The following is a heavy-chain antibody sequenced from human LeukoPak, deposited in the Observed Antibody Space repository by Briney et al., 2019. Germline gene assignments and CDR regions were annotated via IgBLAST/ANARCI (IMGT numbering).Heavy chain of an antibody. CDR3: ATAGYSYAQDVNCFDP. CDR1: GGSVSSYY. Sequence: SETLSLTCTVSGGSVSSYYWSWIRQPPGKGLEWIGYIYYSGSTNYNPSLKSRVTISVDTSKNQFSLKLSSVTAADTAVYYCATAGYSYAQDVNCFDPWGQGTLVTVSP. J-gene: IGHJ5*02. CDR2: IYYSGST. V-gene: IGHV4-59*02. D-gene: IGHD5-18*01.